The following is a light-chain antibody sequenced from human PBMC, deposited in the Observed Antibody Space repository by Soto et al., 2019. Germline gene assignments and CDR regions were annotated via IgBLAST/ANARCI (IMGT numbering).Light chain of an antibody. CDR1: QGIRNF. CDR2: AAS. J-gene: IGKJ3*01. CDR3: QKYRSVPV. V-gene: IGKV1-27*01. Sequence: DIQMTQSPTSLSASVGDRVTITCRASQGIRNFVAWYQQKPGKAPKLLIYAASTLQSGVPSRFSGSGSGTDFALNINSLQPEDVATYSCQKYRSVPVFGPGTKVEIK.